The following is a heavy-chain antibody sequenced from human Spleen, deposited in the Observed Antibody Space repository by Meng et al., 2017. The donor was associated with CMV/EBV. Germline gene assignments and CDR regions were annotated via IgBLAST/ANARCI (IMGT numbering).Heavy chain of an antibody. Sequence: LSLTCAASRFTFSDYYMNWVRQAPGKGLEWISYISTGSSTIYYADSVKGRFTISRDNAKNSLYPQMSSLRAEDTAVYYCARDRDYYGMDVWGHGTTVTVSS. CDR2: ISTGSSTI. V-gene: IGHV3-11*04. CDR1: RFTFSDYY. D-gene: IGHD3-10*01. J-gene: IGHJ6*02. CDR3: ARDRDYYGMDV.